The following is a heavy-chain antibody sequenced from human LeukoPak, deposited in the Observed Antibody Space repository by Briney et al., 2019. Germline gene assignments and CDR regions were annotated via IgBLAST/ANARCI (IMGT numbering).Heavy chain of an antibody. Sequence: SETLSLTCAVSGGSISSGGYSWSWIRQPPGKGLEWIGYIYHSGSTYYNPSLKSRVTISVDRSKNQFSLKLSSVTAADTAVYYCARVGGPIIYGMDVWGQGTTVTVSS. CDR2: IYHSGST. CDR3: ARVGGPIIYGMDV. J-gene: IGHJ6*02. CDR1: GGSISSGGYS. V-gene: IGHV4-30-2*01. D-gene: IGHD1-26*01.